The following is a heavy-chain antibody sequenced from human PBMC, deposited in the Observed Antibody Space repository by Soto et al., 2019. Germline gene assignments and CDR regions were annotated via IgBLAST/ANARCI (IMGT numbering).Heavy chain of an antibody. V-gene: IGHV3-30*18. CDR3: AKGVLNDYFDY. J-gene: IGHJ4*02. Sequence: QVPLVESGGGVVQPGRSLRLSCAASGFTFSSYGMHWVRQAPGKGLEWVAVISYDGSNKYYADSVKGRFTISRDNSKNTLYLQMNSLRAEDTAVYYCAKGVLNDYFDYWGQGTLVTVSS. CDR1: GFTFSSYG. D-gene: IGHD1-1*01. CDR2: ISYDGSNK.